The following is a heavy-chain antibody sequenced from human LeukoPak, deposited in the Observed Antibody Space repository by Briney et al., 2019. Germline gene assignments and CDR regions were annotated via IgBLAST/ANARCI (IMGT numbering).Heavy chain of an antibody. CDR1: GFTSTNSA. CDR3: AAITYSPYGSGSYLGPYFDY. D-gene: IGHD3-10*01. J-gene: IGHJ4*02. V-gene: IGHV1-58*02. CDR2: IVVGSGNT. Sequence: ASVKVSCKASGFTSTNSAMQWVRQARGQRLEWIGWIVVGSGNTNYAQKFQERVTITRDMSTSTAYMELSSLRSEDTAVYFCAAITYSPYGSGSYLGPYFDYWGQGTLVTVSS.